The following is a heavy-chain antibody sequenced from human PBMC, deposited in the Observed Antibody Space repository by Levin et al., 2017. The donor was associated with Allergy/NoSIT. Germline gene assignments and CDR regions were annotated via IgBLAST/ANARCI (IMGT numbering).Heavy chain of an antibody. CDR1: GGSISSGGYY. D-gene: IGHD5-24*01. J-gene: IGHJ5*02. Sequence: SETLSLTCTVSGGSISSGGYYWSWIRQHPGKGLEWIGYIYYSGSTYYNPSLKSRVTISVDTSKNQFSLKLSSVTAADTAVYYCARDEMATKNGFDPWGQGTLVTVSS. CDR3: ARDEMATKNGFDP. V-gene: IGHV4-31*03. CDR2: IYYSGST.